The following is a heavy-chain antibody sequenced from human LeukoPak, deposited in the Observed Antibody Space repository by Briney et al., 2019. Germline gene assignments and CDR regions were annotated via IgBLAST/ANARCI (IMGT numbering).Heavy chain of an antibody. CDR2: ISYDGSNK. CDR3: AKGPDDSTY. J-gene: IGHJ4*02. Sequence: GRSLRLSCAASGFTFSSYGMHWVRQAPGKGLEWVAVISYDGSNKYYADSVKGRFTISRDNSKNTLYLQMNSLRAEDTAVYYCAKGPDDSTYWGQGTLVTVSS. V-gene: IGHV3-30*18. D-gene: IGHD2-15*01. CDR1: GFTFSSYG.